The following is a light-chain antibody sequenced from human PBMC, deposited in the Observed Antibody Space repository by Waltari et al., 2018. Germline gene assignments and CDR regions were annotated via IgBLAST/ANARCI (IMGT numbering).Light chain of an antibody. CDR2: DVS. CDR1: STDVGGYDY. Sequence: QSALTQPASVSGSPGQSITISCTGTSTDVGGYDYVSWFQQHPGKVPKLMIYDVSNRPSGVSNRFSGSKSGNTASLTISGLQAEDEADYYCNSYTASSTWVFGGGTKLTVL. CDR3: NSYTASSTWV. V-gene: IGLV2-14*03. J-gene: IGLJ3*02.